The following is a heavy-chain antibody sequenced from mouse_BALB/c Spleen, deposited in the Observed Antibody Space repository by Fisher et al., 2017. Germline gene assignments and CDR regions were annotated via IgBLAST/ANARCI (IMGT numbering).Heavy chain of an antibody. J-gene: IGHJ4*01. CDR3: NAWEVDYYAMDY. Sequence: KFKGKATLTVDTSSNTAYLQLSSLTSEDTAVYYCNAWEVDYYAMDYWGQGTSVTVSS. D-gene: IGHD1-3*01. V-gene: IGHV14-4*02.